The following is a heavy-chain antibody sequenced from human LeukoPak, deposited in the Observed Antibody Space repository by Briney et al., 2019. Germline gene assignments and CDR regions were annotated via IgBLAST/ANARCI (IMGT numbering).Heavy chain of an antibody. CDR1: GGTVSSYA. J-gene: IGHJ6*03. D-gene: IGHD3-10*01. CDR3: ARSRITMVRGGFGYYYYMDV. CDR2: IIPIFGTA. Sequence: SVKVSCKPSGGTVSSYAISWVRQAPGQGLEWMGGIIPIFGTANYAQKFQGRVTITADESTSTAYMELSSLRSEDTAVYYCARSRITMVRGGFGYYYYMDVWGKGTTVTISS. V-gene: IGHV1-69*13.